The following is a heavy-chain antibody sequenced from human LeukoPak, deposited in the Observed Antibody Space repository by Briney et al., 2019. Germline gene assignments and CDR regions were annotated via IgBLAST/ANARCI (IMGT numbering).Heavy chain of an antibody. CDR1: GYTFTSYY. CDR3: ARDERAVAGPYYYLGMDV. D-gene: IGHD6-19*01. Sequence: GSVKVSCTASGYTFTSYYMHWVRQAPGQGLEWMGIINPSGGSTSYAQKLQGRVPIPKHTSTSTVYMELSSLRSEDTAVYYCARDERAVAGPYYYLGMDVWGQKTSHRLL. J-gene: IGHJ6*02. V-gene: IGHV1-46*01. CDR2: INPSGGST.